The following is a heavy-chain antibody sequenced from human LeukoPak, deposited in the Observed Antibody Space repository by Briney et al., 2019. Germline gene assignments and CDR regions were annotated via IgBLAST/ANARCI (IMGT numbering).Heavy chain of an antibody. V-gene: IGHV3-49*04. CDR1: GFTFGDYA. J-gene: IGHJ4*02. Sequence: GGSLRLSCTASGFTFGDYAMSWVRQAPGKGLEWVGFIRSKAYGGTTEYAASVKGRFTISRDDSKSIAYLQMNSLKTEDTAVYYCTRDRGITMVRGVPDYWGQGTLVTVSS. CDR2: IRSKAYGGTT. D-gene: IGHD3-10*01. CDR3: TRDRGITMVRGVPDY.